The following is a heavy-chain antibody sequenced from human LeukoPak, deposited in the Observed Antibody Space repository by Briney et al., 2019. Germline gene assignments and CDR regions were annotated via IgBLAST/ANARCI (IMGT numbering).Heavy chain of an antibody. D-gene: IGHD1-1*01. Sequence: GASVKVSCKASGYTFTGYYMHWVRQAPGQGLEWMGWINPNSGSTNYAPKFQGWVTITRDTFIPKAYMGVSRVRSDDSPVYYCASDRSTTGTGCGMDVWGKGTTVTV. V-gene: IGHV1-2*04. CDR2: INPNSGST. CDR1: GYTFTGYY. CDR3: ASDRSTTGTGCGMDV. J-gene: IGHJ6*04.